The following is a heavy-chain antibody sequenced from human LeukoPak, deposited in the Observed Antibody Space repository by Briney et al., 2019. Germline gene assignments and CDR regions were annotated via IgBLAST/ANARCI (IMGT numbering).Heavy chain of an antibody. CDR2: INSDGRST. J-gene: IGHJ4*02. Sequence: GGSLRLSCAASGFTFSSYWMHWVRQAPGKGLGWVSCINSDGRSTTYADSVKGRFTMSRDNAKNTLYLQMNSLRAEDTAVYYCARECESSSTCFYWGQGALVTVSS. CDR3: ARECESSSTCFY. D-gene: IGHD6-13*01. CDR1: GFTFSSYW. V-gene: IGHV3-74*01.